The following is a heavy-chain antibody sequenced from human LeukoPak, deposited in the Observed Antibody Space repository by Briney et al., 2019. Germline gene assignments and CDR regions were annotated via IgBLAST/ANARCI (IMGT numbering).Heavy chain of an antibody. V-gene: IGHV4-59*01. J-gene: IGHJ4*02. D-gene: IGHD3-10*01. Sequence: SETLSLTCTVSGGSISSYYWSWIRQPPGEGLEWIGYIYYIGNTNYKPSLQTRVTISVNTSKNQCSLKLSSVTAADTAVYYCARVPKGSGYFDYWGQGTLVTVSS. CDR1: GGSISSYY. CDR3: ARVPKGSGYFDY. CDR2: IYYIGNT.